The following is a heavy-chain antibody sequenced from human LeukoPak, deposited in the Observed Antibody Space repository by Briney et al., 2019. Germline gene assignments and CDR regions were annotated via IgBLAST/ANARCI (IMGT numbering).Heavy chain of an antibody. V-gene: IGHV3-73*01. CDR2: IRSKANSYAT. Sequence: PGGSLRISCAASGFTFSGSAMHWVRQASGKGLEWVGRIRSKANSYATAYAASVKGRFTISRDDSKNTAYLQMSSLKTEDTAVYYCTSLQGYGSGYYYYMDVWGKGTTVTVSS. J-gene: IGHJ6*03. D-gene: IGHD3-10*01. CDR3: TSLQGYGSGYYYYMDV. CDR1: GFTFSGSA.